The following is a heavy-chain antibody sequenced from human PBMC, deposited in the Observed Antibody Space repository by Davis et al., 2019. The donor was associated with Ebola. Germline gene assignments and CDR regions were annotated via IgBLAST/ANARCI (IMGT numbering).Heavy chain of an antibody. CDR1: GFTFSSYA. Sequence: PGGSLRLSCAASGFTFSSYAMHWVRQAPGKGLEWVAVISYDGSNKYYADSVKGRFTISRDNAKNSLYLQMNSLRAEDTAVYYCARDQKTSGQDYWGQGTLVTVSS. D-gene: IGHD2-15*01. CDR3: ARDQKTSGQDY. CDR2: ISYDGSNK. V-gene: IGHV3-30-3*01. J-gene: IGHJ4*02.